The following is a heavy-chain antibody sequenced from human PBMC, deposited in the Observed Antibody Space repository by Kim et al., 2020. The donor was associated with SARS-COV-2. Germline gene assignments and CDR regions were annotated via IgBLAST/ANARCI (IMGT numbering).Heavy chain of an antibody. CDR3: ARDYITMVRGVIISGPFDI. J-gene: IGHJ3*02. V-gene: IGHV3-30*01. D-gene: IGHD3-10*01. Sequence: GRFTISRDNSKNTLYLQMNSLRAEDTAVYYCARDYITMVRGVIISGPFDIWGQGTMVTVSS.